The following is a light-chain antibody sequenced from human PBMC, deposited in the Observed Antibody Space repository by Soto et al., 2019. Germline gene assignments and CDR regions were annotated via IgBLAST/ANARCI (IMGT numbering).Light chain of an antibody. CDR2: GAS. J-gene: IGKJ1*01. V-gene: IGKV1-39*01. Sequence: DIHMTQSPSSLSASVGDRVTITCRASQSITSYLNWYQLKPGKAPKLLIYGASSLQSGVPARFSGSQSGTDFTLTISSLQPEDFATYYCQQSYSTPWTFGQGTKVEIK. CDR1: QSITSY. CDR3: QQSYSTPWT.